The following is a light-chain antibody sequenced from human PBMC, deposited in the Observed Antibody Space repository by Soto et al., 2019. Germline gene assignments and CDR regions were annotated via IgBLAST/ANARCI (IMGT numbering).Light chain of an antibody. Sequence: EIVLTQSPGTLSLSPGERATLSCRASQSVRSSYLAWYQQKPGQAPRLLIYGASSRATGIPSRFSGSGSATDFPLTIRRLEPEDVAVYYCQQYGSSPLTFGGGTKVEIK. CDR1: QSVRSSY. J-gene: IGKJ4*01. V-gene: IGKV3-20*01. CDR2: GAS. CDR3: QQYGSSPLT.